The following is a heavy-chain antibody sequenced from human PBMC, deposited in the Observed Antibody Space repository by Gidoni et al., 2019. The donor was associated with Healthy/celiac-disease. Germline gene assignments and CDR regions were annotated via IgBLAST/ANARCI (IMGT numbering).Heavy chain of an antibody. CDR3: ARDPQYYDILTVHYYYYGMDV. D-gene: IGHD3-9*01. V-gene: IGHV4-61*02. CDR1: GGSIRSGSYY. Sequence: QVQLQESGPGLVKPSQTLSLTCTVSGGSIRSGSYYWSWIRQPAGKGLEWIGRIYTSGSTNYNPSLKSRVTMSVDTSKNQFALKLSSVTAADTAVYYCARDPQYYDILTVHYYYYGMDVWGQGTTVTVSS. J-gene: IGHJ6*02. CDR2: IYTSGST.